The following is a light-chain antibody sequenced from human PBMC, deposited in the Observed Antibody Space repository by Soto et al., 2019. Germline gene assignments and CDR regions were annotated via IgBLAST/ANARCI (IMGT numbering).Light chain of an antibody. CDR1: QNIDSSS. J-gene: IGKJ1*01. CDR2: GSS. V-gene: IGKV3-20*01. Sequence: EIVLTQSPGTLSLSPGERATLSCRASQNIDSSSLAWYQQTPGQAPRLLIYGSSSRATGISDRFSGSGSGTDFTLTIRRLEPEDFAVYYCQLEGDSPEWMFGQGTKVESK. CDR3: QLEGDSPEWM.